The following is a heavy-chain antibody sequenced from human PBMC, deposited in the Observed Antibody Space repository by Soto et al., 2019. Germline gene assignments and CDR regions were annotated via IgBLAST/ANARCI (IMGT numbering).Heavy chain of an antibody. Sequence: SETLSLTCTVAGGSIISGGYYWSWIRQHPGKGLEWIGYIYYSGSTYYNPSLKSRVTISVDTSKNQFSLKLSSVTAADTAVYYCARATVTTAADIDYWGQGTLVTVSS. V-gene: IGHV4-31*03. CDR2: IYYSGST. CDR1: GGSIISGGYY. D-gene: IGHD4-17*01. J-gene: IGHJ4*02. CDR3: ARATVTTAADIDY.